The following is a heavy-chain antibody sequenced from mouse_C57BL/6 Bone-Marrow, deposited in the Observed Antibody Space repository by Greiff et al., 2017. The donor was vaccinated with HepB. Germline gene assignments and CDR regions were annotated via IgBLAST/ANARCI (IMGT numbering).Heavy chain of an antibody. Sequence: EVKLLESGGGLVQPGESLKLSCESNEYEFPSHDMSWVRKTPEKRLELVAAINSDGGSTYYPDTMERRFIISRDNTKKTLYLQMSSLRSEDTAVYYCARDGLPHYYAIDYWGQGTSVTVSS. D-gene: IGHD3-1*01. V-gene: IGHV5-2*01. CDR2: INSDGGST. CDR1: EYEFPSHD. J-gene: IGHJ4*01. CDR3: ARDGLPHYYAIDY.